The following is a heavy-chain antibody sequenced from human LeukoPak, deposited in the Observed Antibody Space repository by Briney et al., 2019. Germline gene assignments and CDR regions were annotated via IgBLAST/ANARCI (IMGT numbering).Heavy chain of an antibody. J-gene: IGHJ4*02. Sequence: SQTLSLTCTVSGGSISSGDYYWSWIRQPPGKGLEWIGYIYYSWSTYYNPSLKSRVTISVDTSKNQFSLKLSSVTAADTAVYYCARGGSPQEGFRPGGFDYWGQGNLVTVSS. CDR1: GGSISSGDYY. CDR2: IYYSWST. V-gene: IGHV4-30-4*08. D-gene: IGHD1-14*01. CDR3: ARGGSPQEGFRPGGFDY.